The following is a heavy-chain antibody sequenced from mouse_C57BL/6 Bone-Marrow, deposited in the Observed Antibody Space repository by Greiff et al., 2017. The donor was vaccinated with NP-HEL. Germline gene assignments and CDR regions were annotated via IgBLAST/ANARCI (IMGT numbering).Heavy chain of an antibody. CDR3: ARQGRRNYCYWYFDV. CDR2: ISSGGSYT. D-gene: IGHD2-1*01. V-gene: IGHV5-6*02. CDR1: GFTFSSYG. Sequence: DVMLVESGGDLVKPGGSLKLSCAASGFTFSSYGMSWVRQTPDKRLEWVATISSGGSYTYYPDSVKGRFTISRDNAKNTLYLQMSSLKSEDTAMYYCARQGRRNYCYWYFDVWGTGTTVTVSS. J-gene: IGHJ1*03.